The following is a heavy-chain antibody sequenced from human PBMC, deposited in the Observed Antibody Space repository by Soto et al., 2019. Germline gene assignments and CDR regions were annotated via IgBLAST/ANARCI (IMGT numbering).Heavy chain of an antibody. V-gene: IGHV4-59*08. CDR3: ARHVTTVTTVDY. CDR1: GGSISSYY. Sequence: SETLSLTCTVSGGSISSYYWSWIRQPPGKGLEWIGYIYYSGSTNYNPSLKSRVTISVDTSKNQFSLKMSSVTAADTAVYYCARHVTTVTTVDYWGQGTLVTVS. J-gene: IGHJ4*02. CDR2: IYYSGST. D-gene: IGHD4-17*01.